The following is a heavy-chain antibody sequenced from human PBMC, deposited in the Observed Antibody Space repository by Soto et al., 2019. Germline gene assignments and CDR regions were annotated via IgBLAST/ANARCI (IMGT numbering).Heavy chain of an antibody. CDR2: IDSDGSRI. CDR3: VRTSLVVAVATREDF. V-gene: IGHV3-74*01. Sequence: EVQLVESGGGLVQPGESLRLSCAASGFTFRNYWMHWVHQAPRKGLVWVSRIDSDGSRITYADFVKGRFTISRDNAKNTVYLHMNSLTAEDTAVYYCVRTSLVVAVATREDFWGQGTLVTVSS. J-gene: IGHJ4*02. D-gene: IGHD2-15*01. CDR1: GFTFRNYW.